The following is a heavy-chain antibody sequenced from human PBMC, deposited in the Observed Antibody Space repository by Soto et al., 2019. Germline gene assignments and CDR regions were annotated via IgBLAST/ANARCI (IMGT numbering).Heavy chain of an antibody. V-gene: IGHV4-30-2*01. CDR2: IYHSGST. J-gene: IGHJ4*02. CDR3: ASSFYDFWSGYSDY. CDR1: GGSISSGGYS. Sequence: TLSLTCAVSGGSISSGGYSWSWIRQPPGKGLEWIGYIYHSGSTYYNPSLKSRVTISVDRSKNQFSLKLSSVTAADTAVYYCASSFYDFWSGYSDYWGQGTLVTVSS. D-gene: IGHD3-3*01.